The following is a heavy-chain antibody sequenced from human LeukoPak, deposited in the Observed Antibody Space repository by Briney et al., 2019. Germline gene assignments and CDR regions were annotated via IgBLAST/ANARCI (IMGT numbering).Heavy chain of an antibody. CDR2: INPSGGGT. CDR3: AKGVVVAPDVTPFDY. J-gene: IGHJ4*02. V-gene: IGHV1-46*01. Sequence: GASVKVSCKASGYTFTSYDINWVRQATGQGLEWMGMINPSGGGTSYAQKFQGRVTMTRDMSTSTVYMELSSRRSEDTAVYYCAKGVVVAPDVTPFDYWGQGTLVTVSS. D-gene: IGHD2-2*01. CDR1: GYTFTSYD.